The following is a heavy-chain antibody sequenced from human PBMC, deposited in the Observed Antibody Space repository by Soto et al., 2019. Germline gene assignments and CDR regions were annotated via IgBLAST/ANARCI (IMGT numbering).Heavy chain of an antibody. D-gene: IGHD2-15*01. CDR2: INPSGGSS. Sequence: QVQLVQSGAEVKKPGASVKVSCKASGYTFTSYYMHWVRQAPGQGLEWMGIINPSGGSSSYAQKFQGRVTMTRDTSTSTVYMELSSLRSEDTAVYYCARGQTGYCSGGSCYNWFDPWGQGTLVTVSS. J-gene: IGHJ5*02. V-gene: IGHV1-46*03. CDR3: ARGQTGYCSGGSCYNWFDP. CDR1: GYTFTSYY.